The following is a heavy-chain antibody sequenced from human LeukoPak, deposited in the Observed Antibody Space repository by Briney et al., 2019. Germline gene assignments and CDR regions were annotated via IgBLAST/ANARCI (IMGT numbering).Heavy chain of an antibody. V-gene: IGHV1-2*02. CDR1: GYTFAGYY. D-gene: IGHD2-2*01. Sequence: GASVKVSCKAPGYTFAGYYMHWVRQAPGQGLEWMGWINPNSGGTNYAQKFQGRVTMTRDTSISTAYMELSRLRSDDTAVYYCARDECSSTSCYWRAFDIWGQGTMVTVSS. CDR2: INPNSGGT. J-gene: IGHJ3*02. CDR3: ARDECSSTSCYWRAFDI.